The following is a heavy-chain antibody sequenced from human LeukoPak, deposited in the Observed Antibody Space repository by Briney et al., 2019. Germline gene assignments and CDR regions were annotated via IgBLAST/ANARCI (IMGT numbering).Heavy chain of an antibody. J-gene: IGHJ4*02. CDR1: GASFSKNGCY. D-gene: IGHD6-13*01. CDR2: MSDSGTA. V-gene: IGHV4-39*07. Sequence: SEILSLTCTVSGASFSKNGCYWGWIRQPPGKGLEWTGTMSDSGTAYYNPSLQSRVTMSLDTSKSQFSLRLSSVTAADTAVYYCVRDHGSSSWFYYWGQGTVVTVSS. CDR3: VRDHGSSSWFYY.